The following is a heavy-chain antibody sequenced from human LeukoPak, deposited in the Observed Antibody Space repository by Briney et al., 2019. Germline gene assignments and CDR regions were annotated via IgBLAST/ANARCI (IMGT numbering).Heavy chain of an antibody. CDR1: GFTFDDYA. Sequence: PGGSLRLFCAASGFTFDDYAMHWVRQAPGKGLEWVSGISWNSGSIGYADSVKGRFTISRDNAKNSLYLQMNSLRAEDTALYYCAKDMEYDILTGRGAFDIWGQGTTVTVSS. D-gene: IGHD3-9*01. V-gene: IGHV3-9*01. J-gene: IGHJ3*02. CDR3: AKDMEYDILTGRGAFDI. CDR2: ISWNSGSI.